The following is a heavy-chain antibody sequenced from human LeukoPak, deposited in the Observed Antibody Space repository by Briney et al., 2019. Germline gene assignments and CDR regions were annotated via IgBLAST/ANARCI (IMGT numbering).Heavy chain of an antibody. V-gene: IGHV1-69*05. CDR2: TIPIFGTA. D-gene: IGHD3-22*01. J-gene: IGHJ4*02. Sequence: SVKVSCKASGGTLSSYAISWVRQAPGQGLEWMGRTIPIFGTANYAQKFQGRVTITTDESTSTAYMELSSLRSEDTAVYYCARDGKYYYDSSGYSSIDYWGQGTLVTVSS. CDR3: ARDGKYYYDSSGYSSIDY. CDR1: GGTLSSYA.